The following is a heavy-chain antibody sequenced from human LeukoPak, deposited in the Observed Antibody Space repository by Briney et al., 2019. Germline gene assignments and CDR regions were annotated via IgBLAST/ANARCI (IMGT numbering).Heavy chain of an antibody. CDR2: INPSGGTT. Sequence: ASVKVSCKASGYTFTNYYMHWARQAPGQGLEWMGIINPSGGTTTYAQNFQGRVTMTRDTSTTTVYMELSSLRYEDTAVYYCARLGDTGSYNWFDPWGQGTLVTVSS. CDR3: ARLGDTGSYNWFDP. J-gene: IGHJ5*02. V-gene: IGHV1-46*01. D-gene: IGHD3-10*01. CDR1: GYTFTNYY.